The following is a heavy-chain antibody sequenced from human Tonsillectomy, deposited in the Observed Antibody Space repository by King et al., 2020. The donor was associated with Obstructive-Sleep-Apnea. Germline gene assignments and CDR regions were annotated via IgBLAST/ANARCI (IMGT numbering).Heavy chain of an antibody. V-gene: IGHV4-59*08. CDR2: NYYSGST. CDR1: GGSISTYY. CDR3: ARGGYYYFDY. D-gene: IGHD3-22*01. J-gene: IGHJ4*02. Sequence: QLQESGPGLVKPSENLTLTCTFAGGSISTYYWNWFRQAPGKGLEWIGYNYYSGSTNCNPSLKSRVTISVDTTKNQFSLNLRSVTAADTAVYYCARGGYYYFDYWGQGTLATVSS.